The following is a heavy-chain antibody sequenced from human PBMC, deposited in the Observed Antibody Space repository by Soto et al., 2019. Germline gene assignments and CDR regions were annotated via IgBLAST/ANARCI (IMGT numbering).Heavy chain of an antibody. CDR2: MNPNSGNT. J-gene: IGHJ3*02. Sequence: ASVKVSCKASGYTFTSYDINWVLQATGQGLEWMGWMNPNSGNTGYAQKFQGRVTMTRNTSISTAYMELSSLRSEDTAVYYCATGINYYASGDDAFDIWGQGTMVTVSS. V-gene: IGHV1-8*01. CDR1: GYTFTSYD. CDR3: ATGINYYASGDDAFDI. D-gene: IGHD3-10*01.